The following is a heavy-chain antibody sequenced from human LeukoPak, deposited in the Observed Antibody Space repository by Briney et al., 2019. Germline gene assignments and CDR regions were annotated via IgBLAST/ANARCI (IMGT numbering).Heavy chain of an antibody. D-gene: IGHD3-22*01. V-gene: IGHV4-4*07. CDR3: ARGPYYDSSKTSAFDI. CDR2: IYTSGST. Sequence: SETLSFTCTVSGGSISSYYWSWIRQPAGKGLECIGRIYTSGSTNYNPSLKSRVTMSVDTSKNHFSLKLSSVTAADTAVYYCARGPYYDSSKTSAFDIWGQGTMVTVSS. J-gene: IGHJ3*02. CDR1: GGSISSYY.